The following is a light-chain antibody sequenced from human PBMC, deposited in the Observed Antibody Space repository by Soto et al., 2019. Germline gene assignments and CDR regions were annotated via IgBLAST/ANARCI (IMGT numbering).Light chain of an antibody. CDR1: QSVSSGY. J-gene: IGKJ4*01. Sequence: EIVLTQSPGTLSLSPGERATLSCRASQSVSSGYLAWYQQKPAQAPRLLIYAASSRATGIPDRFSGSGSGTDFTLTISRLESEDFAVYYCQQYGSSPLTFGGGTKVEIK. CDR2: AAS. CDR3: QQYGSSPLT. V-gene: IGKV3-20*01.